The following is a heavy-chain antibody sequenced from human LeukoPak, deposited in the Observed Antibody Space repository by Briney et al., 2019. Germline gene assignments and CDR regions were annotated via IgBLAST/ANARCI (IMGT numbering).Heavy chain of an antibody. CDR3: ARTRDGPFAY. CDR1: GFTFSSYE. V-gene: IGHV3-48*03. J-gene: IGHJ4*02. D-gene: IGHD5-24*01. CDR2: ISNSGSSI. Sequence: PGGSLRLSCAASGFTFSSYEMNWVRQAPGKGLEWLSHISNSGSSIQYADSVKGRFTISRDNANNSLYLQMNSLRVEDTAVYYCARTRDGPFAYWGQGTLVTVPS.